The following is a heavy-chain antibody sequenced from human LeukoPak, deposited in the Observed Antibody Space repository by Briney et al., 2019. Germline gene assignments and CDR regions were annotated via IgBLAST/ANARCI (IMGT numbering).Heavy chain of an antibody. CDR1: GYTLTELS. D-gene: IGHD3-10*01. V-gene: IGHV1-24*01. Sequence: ASVKVSCRVSGYTLTELSMHWVRQAPGKGLEWMGGFDPEDGETIYAQKFQGRVTMTEDTSTDTAYMELSSLRSEDTAVYYCAIRELLPSGAFDIWGQGTMVTVSS. CDR3: AIRELLPSGAFDI. CDR2: FDPEDGET. J-gene: IGHJ3*02.